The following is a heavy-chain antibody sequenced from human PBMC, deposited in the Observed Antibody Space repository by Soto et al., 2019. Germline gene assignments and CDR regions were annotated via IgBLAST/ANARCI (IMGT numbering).Heavy chain of an antibody. CDR1: GGSISNYY. V-gene: IGHV4-59*08. J-gene: IGHJ3*02. Sequence: QVQLQESGPGLVKPSETLSLTCTVSGGSISNYYWSWIRRPPGRGLEWIGYVYSSGSTTYSPSMQSRVTMSVDTSENQFSLKLSSVTAADTAVYYCVRHVRLCCGGSCYSSDGLDIWGQGTMVTVFS. CDR3: VRHVRLCCGGSCYSSDGLDI. D-gene: IGHD2-15*01. CDR2: VYSSGST.